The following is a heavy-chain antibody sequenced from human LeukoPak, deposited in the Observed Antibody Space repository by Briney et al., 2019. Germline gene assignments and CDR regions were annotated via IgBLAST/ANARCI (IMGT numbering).Heavy chain of an antibody. V-gene: IGHV3-21*01. CDR3: ATEFLGAVAETGDY. Sequence: GGSLRLSCAAPGFPFSSYAMNWVRQAPGKGLEWVSSISSTGSNIYYADSVKGRFTISRDNAKNSLSLQMNSLRAEDTAVYYCATEFLGAVAETGDYWGQGALVTVSS. J-gene: IGHJ4*02. CDR1: GFPFSSYA. D-gene: IGHD6-19*01. CDR2: ISSTGSNI.